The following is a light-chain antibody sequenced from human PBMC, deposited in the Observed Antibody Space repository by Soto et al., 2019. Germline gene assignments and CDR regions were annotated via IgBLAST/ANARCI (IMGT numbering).Light chain of an antibody. CDR1: ESVSRY. Sequence: EIVLTQSPATLSLSPGNRATLSCRASESVSRYLAWYQQKPGQAPRLLIYDASNRATGIPARFSGSGSGTDFTLTITSLEPEDCAFYYCQHRSNWPSTFGGGTKVEIK. J-gene: IGKJ4*01. V-gene: IGKV3-11*01. CDR2: DAS. CDR3: QHRSNWPST.